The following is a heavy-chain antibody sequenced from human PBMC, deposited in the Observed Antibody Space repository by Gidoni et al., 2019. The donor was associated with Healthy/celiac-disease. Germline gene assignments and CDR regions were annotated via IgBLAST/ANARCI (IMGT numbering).Heavy chain of an antibody. Sequence: QVQLQQWGAGLLKPSETMSLTCAVYGGSFSGYYWSWIRQPPGKGLEWIGEINHRGSTNYNPSLKSRVTISVDTSKNQFSLKLSSVAAADTAVYYCARGNFLGYAIKTPNLFQHWGQGTLVTVSS. J-gene: IGHJ1*01. V-gene: IGHV4-34*01. CDR3: ARGNFLGYAIKTPNLFQH. CDR1: GGSFSGYY. CDR2: INHRGST. D-gene: IGHD2-8*01.